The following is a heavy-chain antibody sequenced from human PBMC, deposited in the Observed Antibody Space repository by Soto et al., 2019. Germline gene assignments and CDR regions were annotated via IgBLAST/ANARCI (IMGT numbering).Heavy chain of an antibody. D-gene: IGHD2-2*01. J-gene: IGHJ4*02. CDR2: IYYSGST. Sequence: SESLSLTCTVSGGSISSGDYYWSWIRQPPGKGLEWIGYIYYSGSTYYNPSLKSRVTISVDTSKNQFSLKLSSVTAADTAVYYCARVGGVFEYHLLSAKWRYYYFDYWGQGTLVTVSS. V-gene: IGHV4-30-4*01. CDR1: GGSISSGDYY. CDR3: ARVGGVFEYHLLSAKWRYYYFDY.